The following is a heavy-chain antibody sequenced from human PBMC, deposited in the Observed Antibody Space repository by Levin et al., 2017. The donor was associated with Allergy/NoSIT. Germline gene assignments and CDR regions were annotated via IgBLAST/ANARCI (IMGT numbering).Heavy chain of an antibody. D-gene: IGHD3-3*01. V-gene: IGHV3-33*01. Sequence: GGSLRLSCAASGFTFSSYGMHWVRQAPGKGLEWVAVIWYDGSNKYYADSVKGRFTISRDNSKNTLYLQMNSLRAEDTAVYYGARDLYDLWSGYHHEGMDVWGQGTTVTVSS. J-gene: IGHJ6*02. CDR3: ARDLYDLWSGYHHEGMDV. CDR2: IWYDGSNK. CDR1: GFTFSSYG.